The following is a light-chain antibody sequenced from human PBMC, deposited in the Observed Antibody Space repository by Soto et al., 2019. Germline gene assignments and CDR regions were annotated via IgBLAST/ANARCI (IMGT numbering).Light chain of an antibody. Sequence: GDRVTITCVASQSIGTWLAWYQQKPGNAPKLLIFDASTLESGVPSRFSGSGSGTDFPLTISSLQPDDFATYYCQQYSDSSGAFVQGTRVEIK. CDR2: DAS. CDR1: QSIGTW. CDR3: QQYSDSSGA. J-gene: IGKJ1*01. V-gene: IGKV1-5*01.